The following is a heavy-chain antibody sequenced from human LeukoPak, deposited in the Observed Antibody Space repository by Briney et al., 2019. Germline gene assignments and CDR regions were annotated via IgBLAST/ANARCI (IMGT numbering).Heavy chain of an antibody. CDR3: ARTSHYYDSSGYYP. V-gene: IGHV4-59*01. CDR2: IYHSGST. CDR1: GDSISSYY. D-gene: IGHD3-22*01. J-gene: IGHJ5*02. Sequence: SETLSLTCTVSGDSISSYYWSWIRQPPGKGLEWIGYIYHSGSTNYNPSLKSRVTISVDTSKNQFSLKLSSVTAADTAVYYCARTSHYYDSSGYYPWGQGTLVTVSS.